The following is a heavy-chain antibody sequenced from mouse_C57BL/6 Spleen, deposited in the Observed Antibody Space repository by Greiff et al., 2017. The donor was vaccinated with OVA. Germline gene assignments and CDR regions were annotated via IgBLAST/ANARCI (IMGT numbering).Heavy chain of an antibody. CDR1: GYTFTSYW. CDR3: AREFITTVVAPAMDY. CDR2: IDPNSGGT. V-gene: IGHV1-72*01. D-gene: IGHD1-1*01. J-gene: IGHJ4*01. Sequence: VQLQQPGAELVKPGASVKLSCKASGYTFTSYWMHWVKQRPGRGLEWIGRIDPNSGGTKYNEKFKSKATLTVDKPSSPAYMQLSSLTSEDSAVYYCAREFITTVVAPAMDYWGQGTSVTVSS.